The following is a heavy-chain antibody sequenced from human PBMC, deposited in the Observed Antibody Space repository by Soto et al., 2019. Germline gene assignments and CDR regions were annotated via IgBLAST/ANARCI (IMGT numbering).Heavy chain of an antibody. Sequence: EVQLVESGGGVVQPGGSLKLSCAASGFTFSGSAMHWVRQASGKGLEWVGRIRSKANSYATAYAASVKGRFTISRDDSKNTAYLQMNSLKTEDTAVYYCTRSYYYDSSGYLDAFDIWGQGTMVTVSS. V-gene: IGHV3-73*02. CDR1: GFTFSGSA. J-gene: IGHJ3*02. D-gene: IGHD3-22*01. CDR3: TRSYYYDSSGYLDAFDI. CDR2: IRSKANSYAT.